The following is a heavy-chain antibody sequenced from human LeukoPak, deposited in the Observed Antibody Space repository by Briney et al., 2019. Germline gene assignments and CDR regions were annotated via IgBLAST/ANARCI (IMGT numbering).Heavy chain of an antibody. D-gene: IGHD2-15*01. CDR2: IYYSGST. V-gene: IGHV4-38-2*02. Sequence: SETLSLTCTVSGYSISRAYYWGWIRQPPGKGLEWIGSIYYSGSTYYNPSLKSRVTISVDTSKNQFSLKLSSVTAADTAVYYCARSVEGYCSGGSCYSYYYYMDVWGKGTTVTVSS. CDR1: GYSISRAYY. CDR3: ARSVEGYCSGGSCYSYYYYMDV. J-gene: IGHJ6*03.